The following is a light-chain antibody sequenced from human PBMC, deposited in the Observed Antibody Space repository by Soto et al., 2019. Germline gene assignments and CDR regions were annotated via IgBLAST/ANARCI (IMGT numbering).Light chain of an antibody. Sequence: DIQMTQSPSTLSVSVGDRVTITCRASQSISTWLAWYQQKPGKAPKLLISKASSLESGVPSRFSGSGSATEFTLTISSLQPDDFGAYYCQHYSSYPFTFGPGTKVDIK. V-gene: IGKV1-5*03. CDR3: QHYSSYPFT. CDR1: QSISTW. CDR2: KAS. J-gene: IGKJ3*01.